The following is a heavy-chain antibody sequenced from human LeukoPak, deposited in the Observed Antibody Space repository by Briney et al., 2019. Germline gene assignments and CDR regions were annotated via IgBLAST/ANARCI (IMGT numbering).Heavy chain of an antibody. J-gene: IGHJ4*02. Sequence: GGSLRLSCTASGLTSGNYAVSWVREAPGQGLEWGGVIRSRDYAGTTEYAASVKGRFAISRDDAKSIAYLQLNSLKTEDTAVYYCARFVPYFDYWGQGTLVTVSS. CDR2: IRSRDYAGTT. V-gene: IGHV3-49*04. D-gene: IGHD3-10*01. CDR3: ARFVPYFDY. CDR1: GLTSGNYA.